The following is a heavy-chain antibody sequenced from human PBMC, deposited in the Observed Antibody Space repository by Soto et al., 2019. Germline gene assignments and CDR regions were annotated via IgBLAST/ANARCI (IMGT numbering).Heavy chain of an antibody. CDR2: INAGNGNT. CDR3: ARAVAVPADFDY. V-gene: IGHV1-3*05. CDR1: GYTFTSYA. D-gene: IGHD6-19*01. Sequence: QVQLVQSGAEEKKPGASVKVSCKACGYTFTSYAMHWVRQAPGQRLEWMGWINAGNGNTKYSQKFQGRVTITRDTSASTAYMEVSSLRSEDTAVYYCARAVAVPADFDYWGQGTLVTISS. J-gene: IGHJ4*02.